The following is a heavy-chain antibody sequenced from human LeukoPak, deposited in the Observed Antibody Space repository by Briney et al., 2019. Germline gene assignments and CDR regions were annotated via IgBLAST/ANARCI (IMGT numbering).Heavy chain of an antibody. V-gene: IGHV3-7*01. CDR2: IKQDGSEK. Sequence: GGSLRLSCAASGSTFSSYWMSWVRQAPGKGLEWVANIKQDGSEKCYVDSVKGRFTISRDNAKNSLYLQMNSLRAEDTAVYYCARDQKLVVPAAIWFDPWGQGTLVTVSS. J-gene: IGHJ5*02. D-gene: IGHD2-2*01. CDR3: ARDQKLVVPAAIWFDP. CDR1: GSTFSSYW.